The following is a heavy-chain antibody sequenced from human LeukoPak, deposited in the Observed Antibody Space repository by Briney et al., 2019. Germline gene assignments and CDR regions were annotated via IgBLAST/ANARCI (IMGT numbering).Heavy chain of an antibody. CDR2: IYYSGST. Sequence: PSETLSLTCTVSGGSVSSYYRSWIRQPPGKGLEWIGYIYYSGSTNYNPSLKSRVTISVDTSKNQFSLKLGSVTAADTAVYYCARLYLDIVVVPAAMMRDFYYYYYMDVWGKGTTVTVPS. J-gene: IGHJ6*03. V-gene: IGHV4-59*08. CDR1: GGSVSSYY. CDR3: ARLYLDIVVVPAAMMRDFYYYYYMDV. D-gene: IGHD2-2*03.